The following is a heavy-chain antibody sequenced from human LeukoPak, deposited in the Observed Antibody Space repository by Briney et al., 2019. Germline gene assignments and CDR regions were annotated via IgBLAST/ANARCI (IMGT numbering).Heavy chain of an antibody. V-gene: IGHV3-30*02. CDR1: GFVFSHFN. D-gene: IGHD3-16*01. CDR3: AKDSATWGFDS. Sequence: GGSLRLSCAASGFVFSHFNMHWVRQAPGKGLEWVAFIFYEEGKRSYSDSAKGRFTISRDISKRTLYLQMNGLRVEDTAVYYCAKDSATWGFDSWGQGTLVTVSS. CDR2: IFYEEGKR. J-gene: IGHJ4*02.